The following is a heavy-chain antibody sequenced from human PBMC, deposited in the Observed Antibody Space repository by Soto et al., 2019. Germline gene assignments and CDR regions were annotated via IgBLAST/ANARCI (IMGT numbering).Heavy chain of an antibody. Sequence: GGSLRLSCAASGFTFSSYGMHWVRQAPGKGLEWVAVISYDGSNKYYADSVKGRFTISRDNSKNTLYLQMNSLRAEDTAVYYCAKDHGRAVAGLGDYWGQGTLVTVSS. CDR3: AKDHGRAVAGLGDY. V-gene: IGHV3-30*18. D-gene: IGHD6-19*01. CDR2: ISYDGSNK. CDR1: GFTFSSYG. J-gene: IGHJ4*02.